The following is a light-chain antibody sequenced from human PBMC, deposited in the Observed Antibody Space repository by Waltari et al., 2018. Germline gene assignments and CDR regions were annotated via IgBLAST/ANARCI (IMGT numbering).Light chain of an antibody. CDR3: HQYYSSLLT. CDR1: QSILSSSNNKNY. CDR2: WAS. V-gene: IGKV4-1*01. Sequence: DIVMTQPPDSLAVSLGERATINCKSSQSILSSSNNKNYLAWFQQKPGQPPRLLIYWASTRESGVPDRFSGSGSGADFTLTINNLQAEDVALYYCHQYYSSLLTFGGGTKVEIK. J-gene: IGKJ4*01.